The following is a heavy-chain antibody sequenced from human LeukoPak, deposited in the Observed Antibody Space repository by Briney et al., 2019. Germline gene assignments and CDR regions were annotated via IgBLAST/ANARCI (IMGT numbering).Heavy chain of an antibody. CDR2: IYYTGST. J-gene: IGHJ4*02. Sequence: SETLSLTCTVSGGSISSYYWSWIRQPPGKGLEWFGYIYYTGSTNYNPSLKSRVTISLDTSKNQFSLKLSSMTAADTAVYYCARERQWLPDYWGQGTLVTVSS. D-gene: IGHD5-24*01. V-gene: IGHV4-59*12. CDR3: ARERQWLPDY. CDR1: GGSISSYY.